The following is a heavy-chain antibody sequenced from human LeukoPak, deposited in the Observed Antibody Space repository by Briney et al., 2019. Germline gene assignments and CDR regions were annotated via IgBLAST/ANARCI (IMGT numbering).Heavy chain of an antibody. D-gene: IGHD3-22*01. CDR1: GFIFSSYP. CDR3: ARDKYYDSSGYYPRAYGMDV. J-gene: IGHJ6*02. V-gene: IGHV3-30-3*01. CDR2: ISSDGINK. Sequence: GGSLRLSCAASGFIFSSYPIHWVRQAPGKGLEWVAVISSDGINKYYADSVKGRFTISRDDSKNTLYLQLNSLRAEDTAVYYCARDKYYDSSGYYPRAYGMDVWGQGTTVTVSS.